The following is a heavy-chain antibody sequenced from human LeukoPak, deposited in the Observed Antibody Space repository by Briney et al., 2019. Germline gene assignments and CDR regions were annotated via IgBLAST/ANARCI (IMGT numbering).Heavy chain of an antibody. CDR3: ARAFGYFDY. J-gene: IGHJ4*02. Sequence: GGSLRLSCAASGFTFTSYAMSWVRQAPGKGLEWVSAISGSGVSTYYADSVKGRFTISRDNSKNTLYLQMNSLRAEDTAVYYCARAFGYFDYWGQGTLVTVSS. D-gene: IGHD3-10*01. V-gene: IGHV3-23*01. CDR2: ISGSGVST. CDR1: GFTFTSYA.